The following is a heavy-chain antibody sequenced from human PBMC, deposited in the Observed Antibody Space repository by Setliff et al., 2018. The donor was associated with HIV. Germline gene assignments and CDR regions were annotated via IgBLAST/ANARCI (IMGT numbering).Heavy chain of an antibody. Sequence: ASVKVSCKASGYTFTNYGISWARQAPGQGLEWMGWISAYNGNTKYAQNLQGRVSLTTDTSTSTAYMELWSLRSDDTAVYYCARDLSTVTFGYWFDPWGQGTLVTVSA. CDR1: GYTFTNYG. D-gene: IGHD3-16*01. CDR2: ISAYNGNT. V-gene: IGHV1-18*01. CDR3: ARDLSTVTFGYWFDP. J-gene: IGHJ5*02.